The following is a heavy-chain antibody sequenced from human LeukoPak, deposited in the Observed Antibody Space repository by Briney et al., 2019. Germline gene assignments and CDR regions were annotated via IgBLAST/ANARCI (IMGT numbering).Heavy chain of an antibody. Sequence: GGSLRLSCAASGFTFSSYAMHWVRQAPGKGLEWVAVISYDGSNKYYADSVKGRFTISRDNSKNTLYLQMNSLRAEDTAVYYCATHRGGGYDDYFDYWGQGTLVTVSS. CDR1: GFTFSSYA. CDR3: ATHRGGGYDDYFDY. CDR2: ISYDGSNK. J-gene: IGHJ4*02. D-gene: IGHD5-12*01. V-gene: IGHV3-30*04.